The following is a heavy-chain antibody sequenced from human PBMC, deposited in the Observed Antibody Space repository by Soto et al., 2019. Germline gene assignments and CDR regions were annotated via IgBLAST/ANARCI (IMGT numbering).Heavy chain of an antibody. CDR3: ARADLTVAATPPDY. J-gene: IGHJ4*02. D-gene: IGHD2-15*01. CDR1: GGSISSSNW. CDR2: IYYSGST. Sequence: PSETLSLTCAVSGGSISSSNWWSWVRQPPGKGLEWIGEIYYSGSTYYNPSLKSRVTISVDTSKNQFSLKLSSVTAADTAVYYCARADLTVAATPPDYWGLGTLVTVSS. V-gene: IGHV4-4*02.